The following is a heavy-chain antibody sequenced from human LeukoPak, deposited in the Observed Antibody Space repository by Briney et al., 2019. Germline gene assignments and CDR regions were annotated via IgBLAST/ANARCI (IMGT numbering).Heavy chain of an antibody. V-gene: IGHV3-48*01. Sequence: GGSLRLSCAASGFTFSSYSMNWVRQAPGKGLEWVSYISSSSSTIHYADSVKGRFTISRDNAKNSLYLQMNSLRAEDTAVYYCARGPSIVVVVAATGDSFDYWGQGTLVTVSS. CDR3: ARGPSIVVVVAATGDSFDY. CDR1: GFTFSSYS. CDR2: ISSSSSTI. J-gene: IGHJ4*02. D-gene: IGHD2-15*01.